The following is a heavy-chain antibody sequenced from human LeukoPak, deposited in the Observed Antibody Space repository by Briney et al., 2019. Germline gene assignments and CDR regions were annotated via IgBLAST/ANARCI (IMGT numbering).Heavy chain of an antibody. CDR1: GGTFSSYA. CDR3: AREGTYYDSSGYYF. Sequence: SVKVSCKASGGTFSSYAISWVRQAPGQGLERMGGIIPIFGTANYAQKFQGRVTITADESTSTAYMELSSLRSENTAVYYCAREGTYYDSSGYYFWGQGTLVTVSS. D-gene: IGHD3-22*01. CDR2: IIPIFGTA. V-gene: IGHV1-69*13. J-gene: IGHJ4*02.